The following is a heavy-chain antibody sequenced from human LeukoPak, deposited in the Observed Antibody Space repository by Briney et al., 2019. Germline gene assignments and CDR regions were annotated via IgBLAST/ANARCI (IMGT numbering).Heavy chain of an antibody. Sequence: GESLRLSCAASGFTISSNYMSWVRQAPGKGLEWVSVIYSDGRTFYADSVKGRFTISRDNSKNTLYLQMNSLRAEDTAVYYCARESNSGYYLSYWGQGTLVTVSS. CDR1: GFTISSNY. CDR2: IYSDGRT. CDR3: ARESNSGYYLSY. J-gene: IGHJ4*02. V-gene: IGHV3-66*01. D-gene: IGHD3-22*01.